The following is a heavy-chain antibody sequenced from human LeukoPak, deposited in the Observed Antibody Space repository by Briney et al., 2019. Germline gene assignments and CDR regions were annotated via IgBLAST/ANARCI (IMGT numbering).Heavy chain of an antibody. V-gene: IGHV4-38-2*02. CDR3: ARSSELPPYYFDY. J-gene: IGHJ4*02. Sequence: SETLSLTCTVSGYSISSAYYWGWIRQPPGQGLEWIGTVYHTGISYFNPSLKSRVSISMDTSKYQFSLKLTSVTAADTAVYYCARSSELPPYYFDYWGQGTLVTVSS. D-gene: IGHD1-26*01. CDR1: GYSISSAYY. CDR2: VYHTGIS.